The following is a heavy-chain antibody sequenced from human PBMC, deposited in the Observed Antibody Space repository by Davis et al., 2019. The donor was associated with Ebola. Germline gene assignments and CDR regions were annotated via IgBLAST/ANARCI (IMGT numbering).Heavy chain of an antibody. V-gene: IGHV3-30-3*01. CDR2: ISYDGSNK. CDR3: ARDKQGD. Sequence: PGGSLRLSCAASGFIFSSYVMSWVRQAPGKGLEWVAVISYDGSNKYYADSVKGRFTISRDNSKNTLYLQMNSLRAEDTAVYYCARDKQGDWGQGTLVTVSS. D-gene: IGHD1/OR15-1a*01. J-gene: IGHJ4*02. CDR1: GFIFSSYV.